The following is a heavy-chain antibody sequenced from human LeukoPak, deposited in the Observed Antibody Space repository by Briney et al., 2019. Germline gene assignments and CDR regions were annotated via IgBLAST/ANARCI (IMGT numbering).Heavy chain of an antibody. CDR3: ARGLGYYDFWSCYSSLYNWFDP. J-gene: IGHJ5*02. CDR1: GGSFSGYY. CDR2: IYHSGST. Sequence: SETLSLTCAVYGGSFSGYYWRWIRQPPGKGLEWIGEIYHSGSTNYNPYLKSRVNISADSPKTQFSLKLSSVSAADTAVYYCARGLGYYDFWSCYSSLYNWFDPWGQGTLVTVSS. V-gene: IGHV4-34*01. D-gene: IGHD3-3*01.